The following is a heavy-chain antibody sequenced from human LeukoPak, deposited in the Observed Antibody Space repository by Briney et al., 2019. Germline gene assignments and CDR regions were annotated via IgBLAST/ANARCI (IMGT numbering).Heavy chain of an antibody. D-gene: IGHD4-4*01. J-gene: IGHJ4*02. CDR3: AKVGVNSNYVSY. CDR2: ISGSGEST. CDR1: GFTLNSYA. V-gene: IGHV3-23*01. Sequence: GGSLRLSCAASGFTLNSYAMSWVRQAPGKGLEWVSGISGSGESTDYADSVKGRFTISRDNSKNTLYLRMNSLRAEDTAVYYCAKVGVNSNYVSYWGQGTLVTVSS.